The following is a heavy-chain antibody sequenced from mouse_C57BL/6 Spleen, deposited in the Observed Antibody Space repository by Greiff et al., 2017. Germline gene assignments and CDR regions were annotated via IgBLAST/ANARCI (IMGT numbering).Heavy chain of an antibody. CDR3: ASQENIYYWFAY. Sequence: QLQQSLHALFPPFASFNISCKASGYSFTDYNMNWVKQSNGKSLEWIGVINPNYGTTSYNQKFKGKATLTVDQSSSTAYMQLNSLTSEDSAVYYCASQENIYYWFAYWGQGTLVTVSA. V-gene: IGHV1-39*01. CDR1: GYSFTDYN. J-gene: IGHJ3*01. CDR2: INPNYGTT. D-gene: IGHD5-2*01.